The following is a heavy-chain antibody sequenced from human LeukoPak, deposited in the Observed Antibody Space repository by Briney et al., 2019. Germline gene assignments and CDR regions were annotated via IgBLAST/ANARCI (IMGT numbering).Heavy chain of an antibody. Sequence: GGSLRLSCAASGFTFSDYYMSWIRQAPGKGLEWVSYISSSGSTICYADSVKGRFTISRDKAKNSLYLQMNSLRAEDTAVYYCARAPRYCSSTSCSNWFDPWGQGTLVTVSS. J-gene: IGHJ5*02. CDR2: ISSSGSTI. V-gene: IGHV3-11*01. CDR3: ARAPRYCSSTSCSNWFDP. CDR1: GFTFSDYY. D-gene: IGHD2-2*01.